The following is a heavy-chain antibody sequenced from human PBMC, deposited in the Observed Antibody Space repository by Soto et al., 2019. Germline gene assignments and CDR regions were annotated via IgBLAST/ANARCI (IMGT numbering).Heavy chain of an antibody. CDR2: INPSGGST. Sequence: ASVKVSCKASGYTFTSYYMHWVRQAPGQGLEWMGIINPSGGSTSYAQKFQGRVTMTRDTSTSTVYMELSSLRSEDTAVYYCARDRLVVVPAAMATYYYYGMDVWGQGTTVTVSS. V-gene: IGHV1-46*01. CDR3: ARDRLVVVPAAMATYYYYGMDV. J-gene: IGHJ6*02. D-gene: IGHD2-2*01. CDR1: GYTFTSYY.